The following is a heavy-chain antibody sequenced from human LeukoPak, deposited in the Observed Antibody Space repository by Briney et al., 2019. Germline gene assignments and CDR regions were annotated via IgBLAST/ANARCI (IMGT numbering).Heavy chain of an antibody. CDR2: ISWNSGRI. D-gene: IGHD3-3*01. V-gene: IGHV3-9*01. J-gene: IGHJ3*01. CDR1: GFIFDDYT. CDR3: AKDITTN. Sequence: GRSLRLSCAASGFIFDDYTMHWVRQAPGKGLEWVSGISWNSGRIAYADSVKGRFTISRDNAKNSLYLQMTRLRTEDTALYYCAKDITTNWGQGTMVTVSS.